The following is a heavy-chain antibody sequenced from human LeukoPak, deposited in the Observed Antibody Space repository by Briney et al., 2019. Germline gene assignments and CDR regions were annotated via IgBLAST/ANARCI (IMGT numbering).Heavy chain of an antibody. Sequence: GASVKVSCKASGGTFSSYAISWVRQAPGHGLEWMGRIIPILGIANYAQKFEGRVTITADKSTSTAYIELKSRRSEDTAVYYCAREARGYSYGARYDLDYWGQGTLVT. J-gene: IGHJ4*02. V-gene: IGHV1-69*04. D-gene: IGHD5-18*01. CDR3: AREARGYSYGARYDLDY. CDR1: GGTFSSYA. CDR2: IIPILGIA.